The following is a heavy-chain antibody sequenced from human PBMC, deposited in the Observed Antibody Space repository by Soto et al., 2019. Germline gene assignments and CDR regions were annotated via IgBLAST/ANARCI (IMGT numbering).Heavy chain of an antibody. D-gene: IGHD2-2*02. V-gene: IGHV3-33*01. CDR3: ARTIWPKSKMIDY. CDR2: IWYDGSNK. J-gene: IGHJ4*02. Sequence: GGSLRLSCAASGFTFSSYGMHWVHQAPGKGLEWVAVIWYDGSNKYYADSVKGRFTISRDNSKNTLYLQMNSLRAEDTAVYYCARTIWPKSKMIDYWGQGTLVTVSS. CDR1: GFTFSSYG.